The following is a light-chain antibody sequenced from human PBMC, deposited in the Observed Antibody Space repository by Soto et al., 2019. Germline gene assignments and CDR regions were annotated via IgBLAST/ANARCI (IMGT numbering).Light chain of an antibody. CDR2: GAS. CDR3: HQRQYWPPIT. Sequence: EIVMTQSPATLSVSPGERATLSCRASQSVSSNLAWYQQKPGQAPRRLIFGASIRATGIPDRFSGSGSGTDFTLTISSLEPEDFAVYYCHQRQYWPPITFGQGTRLEIK. CDR1: QSVSSN. V-gene: IGKV3D-15*01. J-gene: IGKJ5*01.